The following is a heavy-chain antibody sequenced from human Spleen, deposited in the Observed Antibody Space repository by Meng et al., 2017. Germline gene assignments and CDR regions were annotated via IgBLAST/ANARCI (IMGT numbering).Heavy chain of an antibody. D-gene: IGHD2-21*01. CDR2: ISQGSGRT. J-gene: IGHJ5*02. CDR3: VRNEGYSFGA. CDR1: GDSISSRDW. Sequence: HVQLEESVQGLVNPAGTLSLTCAFSGDSISSRDWWSWVRQPPGKGLEWIGEISQGSGRTNYNPSLKSRVTISLDKSKNQFSLNVNSVTAADTAVYYCVRNEGYSFGAWGQGTLVTVSS. V-gene: IGHV4-4*02.